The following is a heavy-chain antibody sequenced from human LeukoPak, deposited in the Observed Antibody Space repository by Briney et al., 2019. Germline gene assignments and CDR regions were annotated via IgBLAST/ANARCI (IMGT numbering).Heavy chain of an antibody. CDR1: GGSISSYY. V-gene: IGHV4-59*01. J-gene: IGHJ4*02. CDR3: ARAGWELIDY. D-gene: IGHD1-26*01. Sequence: PSETLSLTCTVSGGSISSYYWSWIRQPPGKGLEWMGYIYYSGSTNYNPSLKSRVTISVDTSKTQFSLKLTSVTAADTAVYYCARAGWELIDYWGQGTLVTVSS. CDR2: IYYSGST.